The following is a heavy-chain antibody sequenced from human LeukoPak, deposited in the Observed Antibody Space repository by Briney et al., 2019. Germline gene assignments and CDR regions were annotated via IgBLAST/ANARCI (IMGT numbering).Heavy chain of an antibody. CDR1: GFTFSSYG. CDR3: ARCGYSYGCDY. Sequence: GASLRLSCAASGFTFSSYGMSWVRQAPGKGLEWVSSITSSGVSTYYADSVKGRFTISRDNSKSTLFLQMNSLRAEDTAVYYCARCGYSYGCDYWGQGTLVTVSS. V-gene: IGHV3-23*01. D-gene: IGHD5-18*01. J-gene: IGHJ4*02. CDR2: ITSSGVST.